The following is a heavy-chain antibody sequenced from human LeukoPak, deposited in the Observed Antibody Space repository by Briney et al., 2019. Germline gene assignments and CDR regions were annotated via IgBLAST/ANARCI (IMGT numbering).Heavy chain of an antibody. V-gene: IGHV1-24*01. D-gene: IGHD5-18*01. Sequence: GASEKLSFKVSVYTLTVLSMHWVWLAPGTGLELEGGFEHEDDETIYAHKFQGRVTMTEDASTDKAYMELSSLRSEDTAVYYCATGRTAVDTAMVPFDYWGQGTLVTVSS. CDR1: VYTLTVLS. CDR3: ATGRTAVDTAMVPFDY. J-gene: IGHJ4*02. CDR2: FEHEDDET.